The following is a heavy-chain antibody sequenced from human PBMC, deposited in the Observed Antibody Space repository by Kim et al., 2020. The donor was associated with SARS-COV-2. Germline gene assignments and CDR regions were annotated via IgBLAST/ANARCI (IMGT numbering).Heavy chain of an antibody. D-gene: IGHD3-3*01. J-gene: IGHJ5*02. CDR3: ARDTKKGKWSGSNWFDP. CDR1: GFTFSSYW. V-gene: IGHV3-7*01. Sequence: GGSLRLSCAASGFTFSSYWMSWVRQAPGKGLEWVANIKQDGSEKYYVDSVKGRFTISRDNAKNSLYLQMNSLRAEDTAVYYCARDTKKGKWSGSNWFDPWGQGTLVTVSS. CDR2: IKQDGSEK.